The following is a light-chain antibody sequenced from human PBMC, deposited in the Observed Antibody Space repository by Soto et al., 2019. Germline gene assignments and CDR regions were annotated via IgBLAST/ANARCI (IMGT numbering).Light chain of an antibody. V-gene: IGKV1-27*01. J-gene: IGKJ3*01. CDR2: AAS. CDR1: QGISNY. CDR3: QNYNSAPFT. Sequence: DIQMTQSPSSLSASVGDRVAITCRASQGISNYLAWYQQKPGKVPKLLIYAASTLQSGVPSRFSGSGSGTDFTLTISSLQPEDVTTYDCQNYNSAPFTFGPGTKVDIK.